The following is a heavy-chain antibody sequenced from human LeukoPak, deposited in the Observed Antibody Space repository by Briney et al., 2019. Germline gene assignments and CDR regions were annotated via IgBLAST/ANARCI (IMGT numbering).Heavy chain of an antibody. V-gene: IGHV1-18*01. J-gene: IGHJ4*02. CDR1: GYTFTSYG. CDR3: ARAFVVVVAATGGPLDY. D-gene: IGHD2-15*01. CDR2: FSAYNGNT. Sequence: ASVKVSCKASGYTFTSYGISWVRQAPGQGLEWMGWFSAYNGNTNYAQKLQGRVTMTTDTSTSTAYMELRSLRSDDTAVYYCARAFVVVVAATGGPLDYWGQGTLVTVSS.